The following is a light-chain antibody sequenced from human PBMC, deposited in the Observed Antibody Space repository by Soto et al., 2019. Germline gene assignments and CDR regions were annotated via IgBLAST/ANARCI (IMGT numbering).Light chain of an antibody. CDR3: SSYTSSSVV. Sequence: QSALTQPASVSGSPGQSITISCTGTSSDVGGYNYVSWYQQHPGKAPKLMIYDVSNRPSGVSTRFSGAKSGNTASRTISGRQAEDEADYYCSSYTSSSVVFGGGTKLTVL. CDR2: DVS. CDR1: SSDVGGYNY. V-gene: IGLV2-14*01. J-gene: IGLJ2*01.